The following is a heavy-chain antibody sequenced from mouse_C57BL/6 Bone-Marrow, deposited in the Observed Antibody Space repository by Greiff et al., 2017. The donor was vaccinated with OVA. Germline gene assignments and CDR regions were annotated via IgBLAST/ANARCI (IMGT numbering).Heavy chain of an antibody. V-gene: IGHV5-9*01. CDR1: GFTFSSYT. Sequence: EVQVVESGGGLVKPGGSLKLSCAASGFTFSSYTMSWVRQTPEKRLEWVATISGGGGNTYYPDSVKGRFTISRDNAKNTLYLQMSSLRSEDTALYYCARQNYDFDYWGQGTTLTVSS. J-gene: IGHJ2*01. CDR2: ISGGGGNT. CDR3: ARQNYDFDY. D-gene: IGHD2-4*01.